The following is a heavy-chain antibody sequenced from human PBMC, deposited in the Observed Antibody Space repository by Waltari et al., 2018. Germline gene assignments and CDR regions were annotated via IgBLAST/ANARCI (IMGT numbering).Heavy chain of an antibody. CDR1: GFTFSSYW. D-gene: IGHD6-13*01. J-gene: IGHJ4*02. Sequence: EVQLVESGGGLVQPGGSLRLSCAASGFTFSSYWMHWVRQGPGKGLVWGSRIKSDGRSTSYADSVKGRFTTSRDNARNTLYLQMNSLRAEDTAVYYCARGGDSSSWYPGYFDYWGQGTLVTVSS. V-gene: IGHV3-74*01. CDR2: IKSDGRST. CDR3: ARGGDSSSWYPGYFDY.